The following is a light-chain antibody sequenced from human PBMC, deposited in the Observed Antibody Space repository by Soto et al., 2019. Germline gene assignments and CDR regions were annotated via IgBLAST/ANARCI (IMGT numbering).Light chain of an antibody. CDR3: QSYDSSLSGDVV. CDR1: SSNIGAPFD. CDR2: GNT. V-gene: IGLV1-40*01. Sequence: QSVLTHPPSVSGAPGQRVTISCTGSSSNIGAPFDVHWYQHLPGTAPKLLIYGNTNRPSGVPDRFSASKSGASASLAITGLQAEDEAEYYCQSYDSSLSGDVVFGGGTKLTVL. J-gene: IGLJ2*01.